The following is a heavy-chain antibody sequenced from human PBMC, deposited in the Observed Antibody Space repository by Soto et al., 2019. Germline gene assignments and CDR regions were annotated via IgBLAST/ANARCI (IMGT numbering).Heavy chain of an antibody. CDR2: VIPVFGIP. CDR1: GGTFSSYA. Sequence: ASVKVSCKASGGTFSSYAISWVRQAPGEGPEWMGGVIPVFGIPNYAQKFQGKVTITADESTSTAYMEVRSLRSEDTAVYYCARARHPHYETLTAYWFWGQGTLVTVSS. CDR3: ARARHPHYETLTAYWF. J-gene: IGHJ4*02. D-gene: IGHD3-9*01. V-gene: IGHV1-69*13.